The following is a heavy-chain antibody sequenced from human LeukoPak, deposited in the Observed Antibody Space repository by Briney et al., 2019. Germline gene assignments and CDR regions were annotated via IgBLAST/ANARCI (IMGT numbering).Heavy chain of an antibody. V-gene: IGHV3-20*04. D-gene: IGHD3-10*01. CDR1: GFAFDDYG. CDR2: VTWNGGDT. Sequence: GGSLRLSCAAAGFAFDDYGMNWVRHAPGKGLEWVSGVTWNGGDTVYVDFVKGRFTISRDNAKNSLYLQMNSLRAEDTAVYYCAIRQVRGHFDYWGQGTLVTVSS. CDR3: AIRQVRGHFDY. J-gene: IGHJ4*02.